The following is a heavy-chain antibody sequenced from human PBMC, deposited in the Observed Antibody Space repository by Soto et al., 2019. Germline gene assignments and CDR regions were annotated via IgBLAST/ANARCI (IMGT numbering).Heavy chain of an antibody. V-gene: IGHV4-39*01. CDR3: ARVRVLRYFDWLSFNWFDP. CDR1: GGSISSSSYY. J-gene: IGHJ5*02. Sequence: SETLSLTCTVSGGSISSSSYYWGWIRQPPGKGLEWIGSIYYSGSTYYNPSLKSRVTISVDTSKNQFSLKLSSVTAADTAVYYCARVRVLRYFDWLSFNWFDPWGQGTLVTVSS. CDR2: IYYSGST. D-gene: IGHD3-9*01.